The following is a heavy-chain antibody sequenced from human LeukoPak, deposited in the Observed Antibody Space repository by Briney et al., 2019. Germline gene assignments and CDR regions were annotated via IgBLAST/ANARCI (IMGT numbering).Heavy chain of an antibody. CDR3: ARVAAGTYWYYAMDV. J-gene: IGHJ6*02. CDR1: GGSISSTSYY. CDR2: ISYTGST. V-gene: IGHV4-39*07. Sequence: SETLSLTCTVSGGSISSTSYYWGWIRQPPGKGLGWIGSISYTGSTYYNPSLQSRVTISADMSKNHLSVKLSSVTAADTAVYYCARVAAGTYWYYAMDVWGQGTTVTVSS. D-gene: IGHD2-15*01.